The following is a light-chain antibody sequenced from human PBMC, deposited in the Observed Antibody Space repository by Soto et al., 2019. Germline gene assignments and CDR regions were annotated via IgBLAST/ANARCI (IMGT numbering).Light chain of an antibody. CDR2: GAS. CDR1: QSVSSN. Sequence: EIVMTQSPATLSVSPGERATLSCRASQSVSSNLAWYQQKPGQAPRLLIYGASTRATGIPGRFSGSGSGTEFTRTISSMQSEDFAVYYCQQYKNWPPRAWTFGQGTKVEIK. J-gene: IGKJ1*01. CDR3: QQYKNWPPRAWT. V-gene: IGKV3-15*01.